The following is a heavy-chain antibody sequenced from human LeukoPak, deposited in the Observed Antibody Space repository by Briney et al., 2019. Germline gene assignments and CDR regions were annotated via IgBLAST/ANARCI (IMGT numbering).Heavy chain of an antibody. CDR2: ISNSGST. Sequence: PSETLSLTCTVSGGSMSSYYWTWIRQHPGKGLERIGYISNSGSTYYNPSLKSRVNISMDTSKNQFSLSLTSVTAADTAVYYCARDYGDYFRWFDPWGLGTLVTVSS. CDR1: GGSMSSYY. CDR3: ARDYGDYFRWFDP. V-gene: IGHV4-59*06. J-gene: IGHJ5*02. D-gene: IGHD4-17*01.